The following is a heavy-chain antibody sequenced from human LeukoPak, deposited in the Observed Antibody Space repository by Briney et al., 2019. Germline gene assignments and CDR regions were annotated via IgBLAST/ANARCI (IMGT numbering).Heavy chain of an antibody. D-gene: IGHD2-2*01. Sequence: GGSLRLSCAASGFTFDDYAMHWVRQPPGKSLEWVSLISGDGGSTYYADSVKGRFTVSRDNSKNSLYVQMNSLRTEDTALYYCAKDISRNFVVVPAADYWGQGTLVTVSS. CDR1: GFTFDDYA. CDR3: AKDISRNFVVVPAADY. J-gene: IGHJ4*02. CDR2: ISGDGGST. V-gene: IGHV3-43*02.